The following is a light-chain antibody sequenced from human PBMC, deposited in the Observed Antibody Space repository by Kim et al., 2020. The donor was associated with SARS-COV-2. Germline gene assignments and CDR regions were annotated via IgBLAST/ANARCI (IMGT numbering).Light chain of an antibody. CDR1: QDITNS. CDR3: QQYNDLPYS. V-gene: IGKV1-33*01. CDR2: DAS. J-gene: IGKJ2*03. Sequence: SASVGDRVTITCQASQDITNSLNWYQQKSGEAPKLLIYDASDLESGVTSRFSGSGSETHFTLSISSLQPEDSGTYYCQQYNDLPYSFGQGTKLEI.